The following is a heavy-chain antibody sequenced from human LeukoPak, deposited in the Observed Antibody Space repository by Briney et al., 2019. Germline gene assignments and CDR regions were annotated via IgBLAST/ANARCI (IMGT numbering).Heavy chain of an antibody. CDR1: GFTFSSYS. CDR2: ISSSSSYI. V-gene: IGHV3-21*01. D-gene: IGHD2-21*02. J-gene: IGHJ6*03. CDR3: ARLSAESSYCGGDCYLVYYYMDV. Sequence: GGSLRLSCAASGFTFSSYSMNWVRQAPGKGLEWVSSISSSSSYIYYADSVKGRFTISRDNAKNSLYLQMNSLRAEDTAVYYCARLSAESSYCGGDCYLVYYYMDVWGKGTTVTISS.